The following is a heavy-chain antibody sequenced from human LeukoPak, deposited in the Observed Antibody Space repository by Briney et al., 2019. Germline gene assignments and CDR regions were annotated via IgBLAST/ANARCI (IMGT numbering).Heavy chain of an antibody. J-gene: IGHJ4*02. CDR1: GFTLDDYA. Sequence: PGGSLRLSCAASGFTLDDYAMHWVRQAPGKGLEWVSGISWNSGSIGYADSVKGRFTISRDNAKNSLYLQMNSLRAEDTALYYCAKDMWGITMMGPFDYWGQGTLVTVSS. CDR2: ISWNSGSI. D-gene: IGHD3-22*01. CDR3: AKDMWGITMMGPFDY. V-gene: IGHV3-9*01.